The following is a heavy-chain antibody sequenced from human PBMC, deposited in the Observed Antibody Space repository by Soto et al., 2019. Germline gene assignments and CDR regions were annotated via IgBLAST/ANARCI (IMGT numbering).Heavy chain of an antibody. CDR1: GYSFTSYW. Sequence: GESLKISCKGSGYSFTSYWIGWVRQMPGKGLEWMGIIYPGVSDTRYRPPFQGQVTSPADKSISTAYLQWSSLKASDTALYYWAITLSSSYYYYYGMDVWGRGTTVTVSS. D-gene: IGHD6-6*01. CDR3: AITLSSSYYYYYGMDV. J-gene: IGHJ6*02. V-gene: IGHV5-51*01. CDR2: IYPGVSDT.